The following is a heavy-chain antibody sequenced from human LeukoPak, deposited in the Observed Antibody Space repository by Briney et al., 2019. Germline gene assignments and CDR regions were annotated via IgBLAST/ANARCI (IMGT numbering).Heavy chain of an antibody. D-gene: IGHD2-2*03. V-gene: IGHV3-48*03. CDR2: ISYSGSTI. J-gene: IGHJ5*02. Sequence: GGSLRLSCAASGFTFSSYAMNWVRQAPGKGLEWVSYISYSGSTIYYADSVKGRFTISRDNAKNSLYLQMNSLRAEDTAVYYCAREPSGYCSSTSCYHWFDPWGQGTLVTVSS. CDR1: GFTFSSYA. CDR3: AREPSGYCSSTSCYHWFDP.